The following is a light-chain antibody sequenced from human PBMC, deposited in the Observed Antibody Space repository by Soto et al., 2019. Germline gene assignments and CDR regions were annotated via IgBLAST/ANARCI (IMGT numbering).Light chain of an antibody. V-gene: IGLV3-21*04. J-gene: IGLJ2*01. CDR1: NTGSKS. CDR2: YDS. CDR3: QVWDSSSYVV. Sequence: SYELTQPPSVSVAPGKTARITCGGNNTGSKSVHWYQQKPGQAPVLAIYYDSDRPSGIPERFTGSNSGNTATLTISRVEAGDEADYYCQVWDSSSYVVFGGGTKLTVL.